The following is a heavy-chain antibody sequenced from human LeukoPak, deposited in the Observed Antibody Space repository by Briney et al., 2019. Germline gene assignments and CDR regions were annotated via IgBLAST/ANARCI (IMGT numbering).Heavy chain of an antibody. Sequence: GESLRLSCAASGLSFSTYSMNWVRQAPGKGLEWVSSITSSGSYIYYADSVKGRFTISRDNAKNSLYLQMNSLRAEDTAVYYCVRDPTGYCFAFDIWGQGTMVTVSS. D-gene: IGHD3-9*01. CDR2: ITSSGSYI. J-gene: IGHJ3*02. CDR1: GLSFSTYS. CDR3: VRDPTGYCFAFDI. V-gene: IGHV3-21*01.